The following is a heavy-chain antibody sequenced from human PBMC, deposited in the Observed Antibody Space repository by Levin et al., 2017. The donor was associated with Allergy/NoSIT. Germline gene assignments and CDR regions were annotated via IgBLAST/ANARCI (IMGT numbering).Heavy chain of an antibody. V-gene: IGHV3-7*01. Sequence: GESLKISCTASGFTFSSCYMGWVRQAPGKGLQWVANINEDGSKRNYGDSVKGRVTISRDNAKNSLYLQINGLRADDTAVYYCAGGVGAPYWGQGTLVTVSS. CDR1: GFTFSSCY. CDR2: INEDGSKR. J-gene: IGHJ4*02. CDR3: AGGVGAPY. D-gene: IGHD1-26*01.